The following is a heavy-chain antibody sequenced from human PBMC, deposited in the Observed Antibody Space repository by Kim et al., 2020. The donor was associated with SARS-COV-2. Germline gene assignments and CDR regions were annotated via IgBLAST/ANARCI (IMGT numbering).Heavy chain of an antibody. Sequence: GGSLRLSCAASGFTFSSYAMHWVRQAPGKGLEWVAVISYDGSNKYYADSVKGRFTISRDNSKNTLYLQMNSLRAEDTAVYYCARFSLPRDQGNFDYWGQGTLVTVSS. CDR3: ARFSLPRDQGNFDY. J-gene: IGHJ4*02. CDR2: ISYDGSNK. V-gene: IGHV3-30*04. CDR1: GFTFSSYA. D-gene: IGHD1-26*01.